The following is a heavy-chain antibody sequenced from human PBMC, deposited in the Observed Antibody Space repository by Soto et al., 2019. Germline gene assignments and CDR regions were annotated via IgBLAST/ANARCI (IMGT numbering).Heavy chain of an antibody. V-gene: IGHV4-4*02. CDR3: AREIGGVYCYFDL. D-gene: IGHD1-26*01. J-gene: IGHJ2*01. CDR2: IFHSGST. CDR1: GGSINNNNY. Sequence: QVRLQESGPGLVKPSGTLSLTCTVSGGSINNNNYWTWVRQTPGKGLEWIANIFHSGSTNYNPSLRSLVTISLDKSKNQFSLSLASVTAEDTSVYFCAREIGGVYCYFDLWGRGTLVTVYS.